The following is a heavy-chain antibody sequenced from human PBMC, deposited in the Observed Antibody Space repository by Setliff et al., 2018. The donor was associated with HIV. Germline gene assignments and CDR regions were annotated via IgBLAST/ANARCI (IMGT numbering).Heavy chain of an antibody. D-gene: IGHD1-26*01. CDR3: AKSQWELLLLDAGSRPIDY. J-gene: IGHJ4*02. V-gene: IGHV3-23*01. Sequence: GGSLRLSCAASGFTFSSYAMSWVRQAPGKGLEWVSAISGSGGSTYYADSVKGRFTISRDNSKNTLYLQMNSLRAEDTAVYYCAKSQWELLLLDAGSRPIDYRGQGTLVTVSS. CDR2: ISGSGGST. CDR1: GFTFSSYA.